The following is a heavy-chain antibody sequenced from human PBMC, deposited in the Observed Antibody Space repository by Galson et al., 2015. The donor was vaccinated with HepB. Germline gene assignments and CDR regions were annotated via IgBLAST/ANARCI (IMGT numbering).Heavy chain of an antibody. CDR1: GGSISSYY. CDR2: IHYSGST. CDR3: ARRRQMGDYHVSDESWIDP. D-gene: IGHD3-10*01. Sequence: LSLTCTVSGGSISSYYWNWIRQPPGKGLEWIGHIHYSGSTNYNPSYERRVTIMIDTSKNQFSLKLRSVTAADAADYYCARRRQMGDYHVSDESWIDPWGQGTLVIVSS. V-gene: IGHV4-59*08. J-gene: IGHJ5*02.